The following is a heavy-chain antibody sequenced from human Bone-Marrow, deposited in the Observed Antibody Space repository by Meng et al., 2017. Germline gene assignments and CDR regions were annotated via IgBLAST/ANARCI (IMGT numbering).Heavy chain of an antibody. CDR2: IIPIFGTA. CDR1: GGTCSSSA. Sequence: HSWAEVKRPWSSVTCSCKASGGTCSSSAISWVRQAPGQGLEWMGGIIPIFGTANYAQKFQGRVTITADESTSTAYMELSSLRSEDTAVYYCARVAAGTSIYFDYWGQGTLVTVSS. V-gene: IGHV1-69*01. D-gene: IGHD6-13*01. CDR3: ARVAAGTSIYFDY. J-gene: IGHJ4*02.